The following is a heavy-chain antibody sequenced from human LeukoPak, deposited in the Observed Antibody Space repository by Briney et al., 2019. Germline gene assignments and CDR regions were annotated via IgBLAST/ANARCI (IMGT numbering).Heavy chain of an antibody. CDR3: ARLSRSYYDFWSGYQDYYYYGMDV. Sequence: SETLSLTCTVSGGSISSHYWSWIRQPPGKGLEWIGYIYYSGSTNYNPSLKSRVTISVDTSKNQFSLKLSSVTAADTAVYYCARLSRSYYDFWSGYQDYYYYGMDVWGQGTTVTVSS. CDR2: IYYSGST. J-gene: IGHJ6*02. CDR1: GGSISSHY. D-gene: IGHD3-3*01. V-gene: IGHV4-59*08.